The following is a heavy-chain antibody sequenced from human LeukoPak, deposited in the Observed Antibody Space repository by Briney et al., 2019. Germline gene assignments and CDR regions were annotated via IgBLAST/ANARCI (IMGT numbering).Heavy chain of an antibody. Sequence: GGSLRLSCVASEFTFSSYSMHWVRQTPGKGLEWVAVISYDGTNQYYGDSVKGRFTISRDNSKNTVFLQLNSLRAEDTGVYYCARDPEFRSRNYYDRKWYFDFWGRGTLVTVSS. V-gene: IGHV3-30*04. CDR3: ARDPEFRSRNYYDRKWYFDF. J-gene: IGHJ4*02. CDR1: EFTFSSYS. CDR2: ISYDGTNQ. D-gene: IGHD1-26*01.